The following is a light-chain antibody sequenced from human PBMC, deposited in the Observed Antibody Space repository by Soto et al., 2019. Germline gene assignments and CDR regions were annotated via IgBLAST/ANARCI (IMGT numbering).Light chain of an antibody. CDR3: QQYYDSPLT. Sequence: DILMTQSPESLAVSLGERATINCKSSQSVLYSSNNKNYLNWYQQKPGQPPKVVIYWASIRESGVPERFSGSGSGTDFTLTISSVQAEDVAVYYCQQYYDSPLTFGQGTRLEI. J-gene: IGKJ5*01. CDR1: QSVLYSSNNKNY. V-gene: IGKV4-1*01. CDR2: WAS.